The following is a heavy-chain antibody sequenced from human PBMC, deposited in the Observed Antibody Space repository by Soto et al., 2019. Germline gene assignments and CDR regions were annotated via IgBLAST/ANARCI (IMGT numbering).Heavy chain of an antibody. Sequence: GESLKISCKGSGYSFTSYWIGWVRQMPGKGLEWMGIIYPGDSDTRYSPSFQGQVTISADKSISTAYLQWSSLKASDTAMYYCARQDGSSSWPYYYYGMDVWGQGTTVTV. J-gene: IGHJ6*02. V-gene: IGHV5-51*01. D-gene: IGHD6-13*01. CDR3: ARQDGSSSWPYYYYGMDV. CDR2: IYPGDSDT. CDR1: GYSFTSYW.